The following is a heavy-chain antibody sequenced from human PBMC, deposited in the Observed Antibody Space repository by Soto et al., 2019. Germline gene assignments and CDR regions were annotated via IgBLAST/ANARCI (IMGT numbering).Heavy chain of an antibody. Sequence: EVQLSESGGGLVQPGGSLRLSCGGAGFTFSGSAVSWVRQAPGRGLEWVSGISGGGSTEYADSVKGGFGISRDNSKDTVYLYMNSLRDDDTAVYYCARQKGDIVARPPDHWGQGILVTVSS. CDR1: GFTFSGSA. CDR3: ARQKGDIVARPPDH. CDR2: ISGGGST. V-gene: IGHV3-23*01. J-gene: IGHJ4*02. D-gene: IGHD5-12*01.